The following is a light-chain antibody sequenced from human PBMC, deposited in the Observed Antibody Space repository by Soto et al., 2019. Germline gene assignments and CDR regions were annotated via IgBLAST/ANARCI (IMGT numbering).Light chain of an antibody. CDR1: SSDVGGYNY. Sequence: QSALTQPASVSGSPGQSITISCTGTSSDVGGYNYVSWYQQHPGKAPKLMIYEVSNRPSGVSNRFSGSKSGDTASLTIFGLQAEDEADDYCSSRTSSTSDVFGTGTKGTVL. CDR3: SSRTSSTSDV. CDR2: EVS. J-gene: IGLJ1*01. V-gene: IGLV2-14*01.